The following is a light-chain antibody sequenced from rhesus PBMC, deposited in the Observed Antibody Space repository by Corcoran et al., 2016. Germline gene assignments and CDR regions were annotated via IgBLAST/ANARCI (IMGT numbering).Light chain of an antibody. CDR1: KGSSNS. J-gene: IGKJ2*01. Sequence: DIHMTQSPSSLSASVGDTVTITSRASKGSSNSLAWYQQKPGKAPKPLISYAFSLAPGVPSRFTGSGSGTDFTLTISNLQPEDFATYYCRQHHNFPPSFGQETKVEIK. V-gene: IGKV1S16*01. CDR3: RQHHNFPPS. CDR2: YAF.